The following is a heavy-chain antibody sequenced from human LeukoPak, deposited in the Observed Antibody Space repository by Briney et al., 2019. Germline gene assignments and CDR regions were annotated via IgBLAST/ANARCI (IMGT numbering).Heavy chain of an antibody. D-gene: IGHD3-22*01. CDR3: AKYDSSGYYYFDEYFQH. CDR1: GGTFSSYA. CDR2: IIPIFGTA. J-gene: IGHJ1*01. Sequence: SVKASCKASGGTFSSYAISWVRQAPGQGLEWMGRIIPIFGTANYAQKFQGRVTITTDESTSTAYMELSSLRSEGTAVYYCAKYDSSGYYYFDEYFQHWGQGTLVTVSS. V-gene: IGHV1-69*05.